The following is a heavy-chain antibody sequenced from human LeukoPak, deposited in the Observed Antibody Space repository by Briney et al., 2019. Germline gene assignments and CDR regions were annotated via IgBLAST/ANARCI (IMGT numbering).Heavy chain of an antibody. CDR3: AKDVGVRGVIMADY. Sequence: GGSLRLSCSASGFIFSTYTMYWVRQAPGKGPEYVSVINGDGRTTYYIDSVKGRFTISRDNSKNTLYLQMNSLRAEDTAVYYCAKDVGVRGVIMADYWGQGTLVTVSS. CDR2: INGDGRTT. J-gene: IGHJ4*02. V-gene: IGHV3-64*04. CDR1: GFIFSTYT. D-gene: IGHD3-10*01.